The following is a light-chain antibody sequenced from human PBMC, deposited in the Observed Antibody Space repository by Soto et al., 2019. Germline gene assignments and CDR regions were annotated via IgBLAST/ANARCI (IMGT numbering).Light chain of an antibody. CDR2: TTD. CDR1: SSNIGGNV. J-gene: IGLJ1*01. Sequence: QSVLTQPPSVSGTPGQRVTISCSGSSSNIGGNVVNWYQQLPGTAPRLLMYTTDQRPSGVPDRFSGSKSGTSASLAISGLQSADEADYYCAAWDDSLNGHVFGTGTKVTVL. V-gene: IGLV1-44*01. CDR3: AAWDDSLNGHV.